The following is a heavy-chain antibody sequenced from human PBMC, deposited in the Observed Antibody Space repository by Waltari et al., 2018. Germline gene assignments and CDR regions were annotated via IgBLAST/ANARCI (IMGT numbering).Heavy chain of an antibody. V-gene: IGHV1-3*01. J-gene: IGHJ4*02. CDR1: GYTFTSYA. Sequence: QVQLVQSGAEVKKPGASVKVSCKASGYTFTSYAMHWVRQAPGQRLEWMGWINAGNGNTKYSQKFQGRVTITRDTSASTAYMELSSLRSGDTAVYYCAREFGFYYFDYWGQGTLVTVSS. CDR3: AREFGFYYFDY. CDR2: INAGNGNT. D-gene: IGHD3-10*01.